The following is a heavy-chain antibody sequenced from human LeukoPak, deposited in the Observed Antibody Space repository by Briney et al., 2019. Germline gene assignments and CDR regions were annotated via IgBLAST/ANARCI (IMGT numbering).Heavy chain of an antibody. CDR1: GYTFTGYY. CDR3: ARSWRFCSGDSCYPIDY. D-gene: IGHD2-15*01. V-gene: IGHV1-2*02. CDR2: TNPNSGGT. J-gene: IGHJ4*02. Sequence: GASVKVSCKASGYTFTGYYMHWVRQAPGQGLEWMGWTNPNSGGTNYAQKFRGRVTMTRDTSISTAYMELSRLRSDDTAVYYCARSWRFCSGDSCYPIDYWGQGTLVTVSS.